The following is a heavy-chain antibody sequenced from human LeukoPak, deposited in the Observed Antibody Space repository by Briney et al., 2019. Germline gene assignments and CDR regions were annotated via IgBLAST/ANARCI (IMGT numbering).Heavy chain of an antibody. CDR2: IYYSGST. D-gene: IGHD3-10*01. Sequence: SQTLSLTCTVSGGSISSGDYYWSWIRQPPGKGLEWIGYIYYSGSTYYNPSLKSRVTISVDTSKNQFSLKLSSVTAADTAVYYCARVVNYGTTAPYFDYWGQGTLVTVS. V-gene: IGHV4-30-4*01. J-gene: IGHJ4*02. CDR1: GGSISSGDYY. CDR3: ARVVNYGTTAPYFDY.